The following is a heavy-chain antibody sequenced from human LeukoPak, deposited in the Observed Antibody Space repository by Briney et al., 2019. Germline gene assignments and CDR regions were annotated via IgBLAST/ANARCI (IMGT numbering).Heavy chain of an antibody. CDR1: GGSISSYY. CDR3: ARDVGGWNVIDY. J-gene: IGHJ4*02. D-gene: IGHD1-1*01. V-gene: IGHV4-59*01. CDR2: IYYSGST. Sequence: PSETLSLTCTVSGGSISSYYWSWIRQPPGKGLEWIGYIYYSGSTNYNPSLKSRVTISVDTSKNQFSLKLSSVTAADTAVYYCARDVGGWNVIDYWGQGTLVTVSS.